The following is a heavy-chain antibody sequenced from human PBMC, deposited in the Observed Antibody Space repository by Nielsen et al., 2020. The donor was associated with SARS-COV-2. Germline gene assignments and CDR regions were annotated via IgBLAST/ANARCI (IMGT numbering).Heavy chain of an antibody. CDR3: ARGAQQWLADS. V-gene: IGHV1-2*02. J-gene: IGHJ5*02. D-gene: IGHD6-19*01. CDR2: FNPGSGGT. CDR1: GCTFTAYY. Sequence: ASVKVSCKASGCTFTAYYIHWVRQAPGQGLEWMGWFNPGSGGTKYAQKFQGRVTTTRDMSVNTAYMELSGLTSDDTAMYYCARGAQQWLADSWGQGTLVTVSS.